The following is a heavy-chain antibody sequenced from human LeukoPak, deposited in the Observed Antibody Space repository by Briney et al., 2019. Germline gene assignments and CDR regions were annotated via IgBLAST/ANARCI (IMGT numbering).Heavy chain of an antibody. V-gene: IGHV3-23*01. CDR3: AKSLTEDFDY. CDR1: GFTFSSYA. Sequence: GGSLRLSCAASGFTFSSYAMSWVRQAPGRGLEWVSAISGSGGSTYYADSVKGRITISRDNSKNTLYLQMNSLRAEDTAVYYCAKSLTEDFDYWGQGTLVTVSS. J-gene: IGHJ4*02. CDR2: ISGSGGST.